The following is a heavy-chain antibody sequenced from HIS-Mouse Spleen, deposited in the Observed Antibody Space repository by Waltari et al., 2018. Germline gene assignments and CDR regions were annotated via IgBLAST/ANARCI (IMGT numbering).Heavy chain of an antibody. CDR2: NTYDESNK. Sequence: QVQLVESGGGVVQPGRSLRLSCAASGFTFSSYAMHWVRQAPGKGLGWGGVNTYDESNKYYAASVKGRFTISRDNSKNTLYLQMNSLRAEDTAVYYCAREGIAAYYFDYWGQGTLVTVSS. J-gene: IGHJ4*02. V-gene: IGHV3-30*04. CDR3: AREGIAAYYFDY. D-gene: IGHD6-13*01. CDR1: GFTFSSYA.